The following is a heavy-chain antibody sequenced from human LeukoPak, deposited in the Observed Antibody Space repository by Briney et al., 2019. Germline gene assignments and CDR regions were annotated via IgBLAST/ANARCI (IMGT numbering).Heavy chain of an antibody. CDR1: GGTFSSYA. D-gene: IGHD3-22*01. J-gene: IGHJ4*02. Sequence: GASVKVSCKASGGTFSSYAISWVRQAPGQGLEWMGWISAYNGNTNYAQKLQGRVTMTTDTSTSTAYMELRSLRSDDTAVYYCARRLTYYYDSSGYPLDCWGQGTLVTVSS. CDR3: ARRLTYYYDSSGYPLDC. V-gene: IGHV1-18*01. CDR2: ISAYNGNT.